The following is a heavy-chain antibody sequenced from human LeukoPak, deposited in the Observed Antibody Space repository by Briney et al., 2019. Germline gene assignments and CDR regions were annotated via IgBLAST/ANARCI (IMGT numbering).Heavy chain of an antibody. CDR2: ISAYNGNT. D-gene: IGHD3-10*01. CDR3: ARVLTGDASNI. Sequence: ASVKVSCKASGYIFTSYGISWVRQAPGQGLEWMGWISAYNGNTNYAQRLQGRVTRTTDTSTRTAYMELRSLRPDDTAVYYCARVLTGDASNIWGQGTMVTVSS. J-gene: IGHJ3*02. CDR1: GYIFTSYG. V-gene: IGHV1-18*01.